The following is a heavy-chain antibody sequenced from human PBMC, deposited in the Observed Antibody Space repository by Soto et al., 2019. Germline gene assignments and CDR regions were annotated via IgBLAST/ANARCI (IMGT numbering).Heavy chain of an antibody. J-gene: IGHJ6*02. CDR1: GGSISSGGYS. Sequence: PSETLSLTCAVSGGSISSGGYSWSWIRQPPGKGLEWIGYIYHSGSTYYNPSLKSRVTISVDRSKNQFSLKLSSVTAADTAVYYCAREVTGRYCSSTSCYGMDVWGQGTTVTVS. CDR2: IYHSGST. D-gene: IGHD2-2*01. CDR3: AREVTGRYCSSTSCYGMDV. V-gene: IGHV4-30-2*01.